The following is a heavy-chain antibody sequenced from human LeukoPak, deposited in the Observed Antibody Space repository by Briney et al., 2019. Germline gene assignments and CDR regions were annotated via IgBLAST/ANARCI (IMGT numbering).Heavy chain of an antibody. CDR1: GGTFSSYA. Sequence: ASVKVSCKASGGTFSSYAISWVRQAPGQGLEWMGRIIPILGIANYAQKFQGRVTITADKSTSTAYMELSSLRSEDTAVYYCARAFTTITPRFDYWGQGTLVTVSS. V-gene: IGHV1-69*04. CDR2: IIPILGIA. D-gene: IGHD6-6*01. J-gene: IGHJ4*02. CDR3: ARAFTTITPRFDY.